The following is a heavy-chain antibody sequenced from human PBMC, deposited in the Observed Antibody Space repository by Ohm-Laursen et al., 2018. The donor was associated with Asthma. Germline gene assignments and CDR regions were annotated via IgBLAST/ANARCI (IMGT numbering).Heavy chain of an antibody. CDR2: ISGSGGGT. Sequence: SLRLSCSASGFTFSSYAMSWVRQAPGKGLEWVSAISGSGGGTYYADSVKGRFTVSRDDSRNTLYLQMNSLRVEDTAVYYCARGYSNSWGLDYWGQGTLVTVSS. J-gene: IGHJ4*02. V-gene: IGHV3-23*01. D-gene: IGHD6-13*01. CDR1: GFTFSSYA. CDR3: ARGYSNSWGLDY.